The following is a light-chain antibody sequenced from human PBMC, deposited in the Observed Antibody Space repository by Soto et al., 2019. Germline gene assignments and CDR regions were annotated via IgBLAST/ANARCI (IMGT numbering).Light chain of an antibody. CDR1: SSNIGGNS. Sequence: QSVMTQPPSVSAAPGQKVTISCSGSSSNIGGNSVSWYQQLPGTAPKLLIYDDNKRPSGIPGRFSGAKSVSSATLGITGFQTGDEADYYCGSWDSSLSAYVFGTGTKVPVL. V-gene: IGLV1-51*01. CDR3: GSWDSSLSAYV. J-gene: IGLJ1*01. CDR2: DDN.